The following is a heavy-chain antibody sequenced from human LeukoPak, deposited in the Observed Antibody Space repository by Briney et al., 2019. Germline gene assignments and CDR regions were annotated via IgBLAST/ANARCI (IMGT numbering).Heavy chain of an antibody. D-gene: IGHD2-8*01. J-gene: IGHJ4*02. CDR1: GASIRSSDDY. Sequence: PSETLSLTCTVSGASIRSSDDYWGWIRQPPGKGLEWIATIHDSGNTYYNPSLNSRVTISLDTSKNQFSLRLFSVTAADTAVYYCARGRYNDGVYSKTDFDYWGQGTLVTVSA. CDR2: IHDSGNT. CDR3: ARGRYNDGVYSKTDFDY. V-gene: IGHV4-39*07.